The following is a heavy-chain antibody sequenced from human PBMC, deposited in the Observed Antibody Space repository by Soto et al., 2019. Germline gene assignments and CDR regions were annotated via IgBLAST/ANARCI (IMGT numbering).Heavy chain of an antibody. J-gene: IGHJ4*02. D-gene: IGHD6-19*01. CDR2: INAGNGNT. V-gene: IGHV1-3*01. CDR3: ARGPGGYSSGLSIDY. Sequence: QVQLVQSGAEVKKPGASVKVSCKASGYTFTSYAMHWVRQAPGQRIERMGWINAGNGNTKYSEKLQGRVTITRDTSASTAYLELSSLRSEDTAVYYCARGPGGYSSGLSIDYWGQGTLVTVSS. CDR1: GYTFTSYA.